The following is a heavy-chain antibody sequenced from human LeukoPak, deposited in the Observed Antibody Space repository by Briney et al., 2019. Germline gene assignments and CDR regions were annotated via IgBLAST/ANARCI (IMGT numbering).Heavy chain of an antibody. J-gene: IGHJ3*02. CDR2: INPSGGST. D-gene: IGHD3-22*01. CDR3: AFGGGSSGAFDI. CDR1: GYTFTSYY. V-gene: IGHV1-46*03. Sequence: ASVKVSCKASGYTFTSYYMHWVRQAPGQGLEWMGIINPSGGSTSYAQKFQGRVTMTRDMSTSTVYMELSSLKASDTAMYYCAFGGGSSGAFDIWGQGTMVTVSS.